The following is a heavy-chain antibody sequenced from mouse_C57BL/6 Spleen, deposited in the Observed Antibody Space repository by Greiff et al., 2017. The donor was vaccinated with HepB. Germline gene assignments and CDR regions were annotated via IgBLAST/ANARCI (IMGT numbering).Heavy chain of an antibody. D-gene: IGHD1-1*01. CDR1: GYTITDYE. Sequence: QVQLQQSGAELVRPGASVTLSCKASGYTITDYEMQWVKQTPVHGLEWIGAIDPETGGTAYNQKFKGKAILTADKSSSTAYMEIRSLKSEDSAVYYCTREAFITTVVEGSVDDWGQGTTLTVSS. CDR2: IDPETGGT. V-gene: IGHV1-15*01. J-gene: IGHJ2*01. CDR3: TREAFITTVVEGSVDD.